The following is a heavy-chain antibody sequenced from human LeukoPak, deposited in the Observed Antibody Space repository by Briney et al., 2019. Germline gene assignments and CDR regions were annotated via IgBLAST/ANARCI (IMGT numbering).Heavy chain of an antibody. J-gene: IGHJ4*02. D-gene: IGHD6-13*01. Sequence: SETLSLTCTVSGGSISSYYGSWIRQPAGKGLEWIGRIYTSGSTNYNPSLKSRVTMSVDTSKNQFSLKLSSVTAADTAVYYCARLIVGSSWYGYYFDYWGQGTLVTVSS. CDR1: GGSISSYY. CDR3: ARLIVGSSWYGYYFDY. V-gene: IGHV4-4*07. CDR2: IYTSGST.